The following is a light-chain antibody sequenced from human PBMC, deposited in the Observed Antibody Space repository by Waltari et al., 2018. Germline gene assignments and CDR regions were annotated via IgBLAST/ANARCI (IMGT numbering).Light chain of an antibody. CDR2: DAS. J-gene: IGKJ2*01. CDR1: QRVSSY. CDR3: QESYGLPYT. Sequence: EIVLTQSPATLSLSPGERATLPCRASQRVSSYLAWYQQKPGQAPRLLIYDASNRATGIPARFSGSGSGTDFTLTISSLQPEDFATYYCQESYGLPYTFGQGTKLEIK. V-gene: IGKV3-11*01.